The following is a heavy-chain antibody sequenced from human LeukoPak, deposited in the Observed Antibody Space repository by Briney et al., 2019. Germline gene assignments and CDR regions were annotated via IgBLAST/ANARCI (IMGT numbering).Heavy chain of an antibody. CDR3: ARVLTVRGVIIYYYRGMDV. CDR2: MNPNSGNT. J-gene: IGHJ6*02. CDR1: GYTFSSYD. Sequence: GASVKVSCKASGYTFSSYDINWVRQATGQGLEGMGGMNPNSGNTGYAQKFQGRVTMTRNTSISTAYMELSSLRSEDTAVYYCARVLTVRGVIIYYYRGMDVWGQGTTVTVSS. V-gene: IGHV1-8*01. D-gene: IGHD3-10*01.